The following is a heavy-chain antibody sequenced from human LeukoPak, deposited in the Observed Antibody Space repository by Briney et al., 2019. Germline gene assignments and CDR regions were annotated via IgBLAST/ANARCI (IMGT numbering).Heavy chain of an antibody. CDR1: GFTFSNYG. D-gene: IGHD3-22*01. CDR3: ARDSGSVVVITGHLQH. J-gene: IGHJ1*01. Sequence: GGSLRLSCAASGFTFSNYGMHWVRQAPGKGLEWVAVMWYDGSNTYYADSVKGRFTISRDNSKSTLYLQMNSLRAEDTAVYYCARDSGSVVVITGHLQHWGQGTLVTVSS. V-gene: IGHV3-33*01. CDR2: MWYDGSNT.